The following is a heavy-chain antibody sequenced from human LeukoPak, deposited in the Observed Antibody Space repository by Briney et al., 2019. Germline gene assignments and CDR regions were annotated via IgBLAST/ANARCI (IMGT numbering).Heavy chain of an antibody. CDR2: IKSKTGGGTT. J-gene: IGHJ1*01. CDR1: GFTFSNAC. V-gene: IGHV3-15*01. Sequence: PGGSLRLSCAASGFTFSNACMSWVRQAPGKGLEWVRRIKSKTGGGTTDYAAPTKGRFTISRDDSKNTMYLQMNSLKTEDTAVYYCTTDRELPSEYGDYDPEYLQHWGQGTLVTVSS. CDR3: TTDRELPSEYGDYDPEYLQH. D-gene: IGHD4-17*01.